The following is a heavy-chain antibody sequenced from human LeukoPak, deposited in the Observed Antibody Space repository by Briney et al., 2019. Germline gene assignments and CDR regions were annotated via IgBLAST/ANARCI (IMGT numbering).Heavy chain of an antibody. CDR3: ARGGENYSGGCEYLLDY. CDR1: GFTVSSNY. CDR2: IYSGGST. V-gene: IGHV3-66*01. Sequence: GGSLRLSCAASGFTVSSNYMSWVRQAPRKGLEWVSVIYSGGSTYYADSVKGRFTISRDNSKNTLYLQMNSLRAEDTAVYYCARGGENYSGGCEYLLDYWGQGTLVTVSS. J-gene: IGHJ4*02. D-gene: IGHD6-19*01.